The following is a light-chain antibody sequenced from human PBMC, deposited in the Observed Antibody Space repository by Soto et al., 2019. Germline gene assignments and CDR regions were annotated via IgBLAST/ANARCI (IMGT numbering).Light chain of an antibody. V-gene: IGKV1-5*01. J-gene: IGKJ1*01. CDR2: DAS. CDR1: QSISTW. Sequence: DIQMTPSPSTLSASVVDRFTITCLASQSISTWLAWYQQKSGTVPKVLIYDASRLESGVSPRFSGSGSGTEFTLTISSLQPTDFATYYCQKYNSYSWTCGQGTKGDIK. CDR3: QKYNSYSWT.